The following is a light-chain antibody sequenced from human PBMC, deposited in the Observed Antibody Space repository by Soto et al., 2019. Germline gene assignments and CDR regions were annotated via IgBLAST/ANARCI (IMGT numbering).Light chain of an antibody. V-gene: IGKV3-20*01. Sequence: EIELTQSPGTMSLSPGERPKISCRRSQSVSNNYLAWYQQKPGQAPRLLIYGASNRATGIPDRFSGSGSGTDFTLTISRLEPEDFAVYFCQRYGSSPLITFGQGTRLEIK. CDR1: QSVSNNY. CDR2: GAS. CDR3: QRYGSSPLIT. J-gene: IGKJ5*01.